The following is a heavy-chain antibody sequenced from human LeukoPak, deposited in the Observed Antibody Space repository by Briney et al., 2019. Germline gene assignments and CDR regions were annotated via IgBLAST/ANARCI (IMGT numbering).Heavy chain of an antibody. D-gene: IGHD4-11*01. CDR1: GFTFSNYW. CDR3: ARRDYSNYGYFDY. Sequence: GGSLRLSCAASGFTFSNYWMAWVRQAPGKGLEWVANIKQDASEKYYVDSVKGRFTISRDNAKNSLYLQMNNLRAEDTAVYYCARRDYSNYGYFDYWGQGTLVTVSS. CDR2: IKQDASEK. V-gene: IGHV3-7*01. J-gene: IGHJ4*02.